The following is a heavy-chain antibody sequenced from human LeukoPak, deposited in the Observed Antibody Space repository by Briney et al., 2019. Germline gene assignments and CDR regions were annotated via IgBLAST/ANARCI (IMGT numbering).Heavy chain of an antibody. CDR3: AREGGGSYPGVVDY. D-gene: IGHD1-26*01. V-gene: IGHV4-39*02. CDR2: IYYSGST. J-gene: IGHJ4*02. Sequence: SETLSLTCTVSGGSISSSSYYWGWIRQPPGKGLEWIGNIYYSGSTYSNPSLKSRVTISVDTSKNQFSLKLSSVTAADTAVYYCAREGGGSYPGVVDYWGQGTLVTVSS. CDR1: GGSISSSSYY.